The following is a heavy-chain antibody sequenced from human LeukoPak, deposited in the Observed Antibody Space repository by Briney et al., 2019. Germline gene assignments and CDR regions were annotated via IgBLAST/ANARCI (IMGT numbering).Heavy chain of an antibody. Sequence: SETLSLTCTVSGGSISSYYWSWIRQPPGKGLEWIGYIYYSGSTNYNPSLKSRVTISVDRSKNQFSLKLSSVTAADTAVYYCARRITIFGVVSGALDYWGQGTLVTVSS. CDR1: GGSISSYY. D-gene: IGHD3-3*01. CDR2: IYYSGST. J-gene: IGHJ4*02. V-gene: IGHV4-59*12. CDR3: ARRITIFGVVSGALDY.